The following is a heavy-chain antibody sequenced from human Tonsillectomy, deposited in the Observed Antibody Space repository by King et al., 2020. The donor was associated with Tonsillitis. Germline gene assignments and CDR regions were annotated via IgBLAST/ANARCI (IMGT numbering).Heavy chain of an antibody. V-gene: IGHV3-33*08. CDR1: GFTFSSYG. D-gene: IGHD1-26*01. J-gene: IGHJ3*02. Sequence: VQLVESGGGVVQPGRSLRLSCAASGFTFSSYGMHWVRQAPGKGLEWMAFIWYDGSNKYYPDSVKGRFTISGDNSKNTLYLQMKSLRAEDTSMYYCARGGGSYRGDAFDIWGQGTMVTVSS. CDR2: IWYDGSNK. CDR3: ARGGGSYRGDAFDI.